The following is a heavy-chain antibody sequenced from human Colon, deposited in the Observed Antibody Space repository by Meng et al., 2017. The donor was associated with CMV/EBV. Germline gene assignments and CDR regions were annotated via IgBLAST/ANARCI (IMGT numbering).Heavy chain of an antibody. CDR3: ARGHSGDS. Sequence: GGSLRLSCAASGFSVSSHYVSWVRQAPGKGLEWVSVIDLDGGIHHADPAKGRFTISKDNSKNMFYLQMNSLKNEDTAVHYCARGHSGDSWGQGTLVTVSS. V-gene: IGHV3-66*02. D-gene: IGHD5-18*01. J-gene: IGHJ4*02. CDR1: GFSVSSHY. CDR2: IDLDGGI.